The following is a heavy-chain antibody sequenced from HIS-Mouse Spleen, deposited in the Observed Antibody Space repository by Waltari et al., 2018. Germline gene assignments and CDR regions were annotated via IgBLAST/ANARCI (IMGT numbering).Heavy chain of an antibody. CDR2: IYYSGST. D-gene: IGHD6-13*01. Sequence: QLQLQESGPGLVKPSETLSLPCTVPGGSISSSSYYWGWIRQPPGKGLEWIGSIYYSGSTYYNPSLKSRVTISVGTSKNQFSLKLSSVTAADTAVYYCAREIPYSSSWYDWYFDLWGRGTLVTVSS. CDR1: GGSISSSSYY. V-gene: IGHV4-39*07. J-gene: IGHJ2*01. CDR3: AREIPYSSSWYDWYFDL.